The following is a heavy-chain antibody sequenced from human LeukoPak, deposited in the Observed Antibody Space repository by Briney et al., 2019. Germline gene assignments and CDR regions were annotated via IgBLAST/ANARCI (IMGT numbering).Heavy chain of an antibody. V-gene: IGHV3-33*01. J-gene: IGHJ4*02. CDR3: ARDADIRALDY. CDR2: IWYDGSNK. CDR1: GFTFSSYG. Sequence: GGSLRLSCAASGFTFSSYGMHRVRQAPGKGLEWVAVIWYDGSNKYYADSVKGRFTISRDNSKNTLYLQMNSLRAEDTAVYYCARDADIRALDYWGQGTLVTVSS.